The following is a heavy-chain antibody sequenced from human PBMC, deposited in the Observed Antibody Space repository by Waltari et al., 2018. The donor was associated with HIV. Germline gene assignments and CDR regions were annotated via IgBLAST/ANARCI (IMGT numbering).Heavy chain of an antibody. V-gene: IGHV3-21*01. Sequence: EVQLVESGGGLVKPGGSLRLSCAASGFTFSSYTMNWVRKAPGKGLEWVSSISSSSSYIYYADSVKGRFTISRDNAKNSLYLQMNSLRAEDTAVYYCARDYYYDSSSPLDYWGQGTLVTVSS. CDR3: ARDYYYDSSSPLDY. J-gene: IGHJ4*02. CDR2: ISSSSSYI. D-gene: IGHD3-22*01. CDR1: GFTFSSYT.